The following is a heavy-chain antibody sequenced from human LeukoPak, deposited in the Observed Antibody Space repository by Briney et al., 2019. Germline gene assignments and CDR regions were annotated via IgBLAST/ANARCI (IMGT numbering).Heavy chain of an antibody. D-gene: IGHD3-3*01. CDR1: GGSFSGYY. J-gene: IGHJ3*02. V-gene: IGHV4-34*01. Sequence: PSETLSLTCAVYGGSFSGYYWSWIRQPPGKGLEWIGEINHSGSTNYNPSLKSRVTISVDTSKNQFSLNLTSLTAADTALYYCASQHYYDLPGGAFDIWGQGTMVTVSS. CDR2: INHSGST. CDR3: ASQHYYDLPGGAFDI.